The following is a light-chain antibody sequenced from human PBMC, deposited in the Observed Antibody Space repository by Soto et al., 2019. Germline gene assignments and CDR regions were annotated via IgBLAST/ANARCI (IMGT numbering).Light chain of an antibody. CDR3: AAWDDSLNGPV. CDR2: NTY. Sequence: QSALTQPPSASGTPGQRVIISCSGSSSNLGSNSGNWYQQLPGTAPKLLIYNTYQRPLGVPDRFSGSKSGTSASLAISGLQSEDEGDYSCAAWDDSLNGPVFGGGTKLTVL. V-gene: IGLV1-44*01. J-gene: IGLJ3*02. CDR1: SSNLGSNS.